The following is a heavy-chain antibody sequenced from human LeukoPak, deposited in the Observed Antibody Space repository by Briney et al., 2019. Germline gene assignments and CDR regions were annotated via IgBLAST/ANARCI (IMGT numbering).Heavy chain of an antibody. D-gene: IGHD3-16*01. J-gene: IGHJ4*02. CDR2: INEDGSEK. CDR1: GFTFSRYW. V-gene: IGHV3-7*01. CDR3: ARRGLGNYFDY. Sequence: GGSLRLSCAASGFTFSRYWMSWVRQAPGKGLEWVANINEDGSEKYYVDSVKGRFTISRDNAKNSLYLQMNSLRAEDTAVYYCARRGLGNYFDYWGQGTLVTVSS.